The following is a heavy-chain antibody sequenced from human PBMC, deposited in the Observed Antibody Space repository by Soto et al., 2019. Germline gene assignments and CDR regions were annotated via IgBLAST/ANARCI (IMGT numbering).Heavy chain of an antibody. CDR2: ISAYNGNT. CDR3: ARDVITMVRGVILNWFDP. CDR1: GYTFTSYG. J-gene: IGHJ5*02. D-gene: IGHD3-10*01. Sequence: ASVKVSCKASGYTFTSYGISWVRQAPGQGLEWMGWISAYNGNTNYAQKLQGRVTMTTDTSTSTAYMELRSLRSDDTAVYYCARDVITMVRGVILNWFDPWGQGTLVTVSS. V-gene: IGHV1-18*01.